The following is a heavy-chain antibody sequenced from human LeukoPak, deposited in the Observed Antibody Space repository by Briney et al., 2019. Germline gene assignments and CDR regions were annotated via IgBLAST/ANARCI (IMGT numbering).Heavy chain of an antibody. V-gene: IGHV3-74*01. CDR2: IKTDGSST. J-gene: IGHJ4*02. Sequence: GGSLRLSCAGSGDSWMHWVRQVPGKGLVWVSRIKTDGSSTSYADSVKGRFTISNDNSKNTLYLQMNSLRAEDTAVYYCARGGLALIPMATTSFFDYWGQGTLVTVSS. CDR1: GDSW. D-gene: IGHD5-12*01. CDR3: ARGGLALIPMATTSFFDY.